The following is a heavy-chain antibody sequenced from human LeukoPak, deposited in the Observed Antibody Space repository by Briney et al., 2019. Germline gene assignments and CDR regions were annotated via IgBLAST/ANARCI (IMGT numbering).Heavy chain of an antibody. CDR1: GHTSTSYY. V-gene: IGHV1-46*01. CDR3: ARVQVGYNVYFDY. CDR2: INPSGGGT. D-gene: IGHD5-24*01. Sequence: ASVKVSCKASGHTSTSYYMHWVRQAPGQGLEWMGIINPSGGGTSYAQKFQGRVTMTRDMSTSTVYMELSSLRSEDTAVYYCARVQVGYNVYFDYWGQGTLVTVSS. J-gene: IGHJ4*02.